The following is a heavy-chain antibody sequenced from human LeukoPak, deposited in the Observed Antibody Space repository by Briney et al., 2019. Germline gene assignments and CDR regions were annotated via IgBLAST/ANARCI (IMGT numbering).Heavy chain of an antibody. J-gene: IGHJ6*03. Sequence: NSSETLSLTCTVSGGSISSGSYYWSWIRQPAGKGLEWIGRIYTSGSTNYNPSLKSRVTISVDTSKNQFSLKLSSVTAADTAVYCCARIGIAAAGTISYYYYMDVWGKGTTVTVSS. D-gene: IGHD6-13*01. V-gene: IGHV4-61*02. CDR2: IYTSGST. CDR1: GGSISSGSYY. CDR3: ARIGIAAAGTISYYYYMDV.